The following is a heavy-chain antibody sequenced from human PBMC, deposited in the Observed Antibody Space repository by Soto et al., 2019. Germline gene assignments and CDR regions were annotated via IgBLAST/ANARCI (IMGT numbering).Heavy chain of an antibody. CDR1: GGSISSYY. Sequence: SETLSLTCTVSGGSISSYYWSWIRQPPGKGLEWIGYIYYSGGTNYNPSLKSRVTISVDTSKNQFSLKLSSVTAADTAVYYCARGHGETIFGVVTGFDYWGQGTMVTVS. CDR3: ARGHGETIFGVVTGFDY. CDR2: IYYSGGT. J-gene: IGHJ4*03. V-gene: IGHV4-59*08. D-gene: IGHD3-3*01.